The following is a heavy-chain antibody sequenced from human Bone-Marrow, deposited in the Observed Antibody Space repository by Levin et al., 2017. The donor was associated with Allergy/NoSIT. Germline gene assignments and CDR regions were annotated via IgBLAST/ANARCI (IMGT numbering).Heavy chain of an antibody. CDR3: ARWDCGGDCYTEAFDY. V-gene: IGHV3-30*03. D-gene: IGHD2-21*02. Sequence: GESLKISCEASGFTFSTYGMHWVRQAPGRGLEWVAVTSYDGRNNHYADSVKGRFTISRDNSKNTLYLQMNSLRTEDTAVYYCARWDCGGDCYTEAFDYWGQGTLVTVSS. CDR2: TSYDGRNN. CDR1: GFTFSTYG. J-gene: IGHJ4*02.